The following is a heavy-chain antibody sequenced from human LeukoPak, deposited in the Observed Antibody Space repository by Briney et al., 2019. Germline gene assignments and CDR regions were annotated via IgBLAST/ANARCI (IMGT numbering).Heavy chain of an antibody. V-gene: IGHV3-49*03. Sequence: PGGSLRLSCTASGFTFCDYALSWFRQAPGKGLEWLSFIRSKDHGGTTEYAASVKGRFTISRDDSNSIACLQMNSLIIEGTAVYFCTRDPHYYHGNPHDFWGQGTRVTVSS. J-gene: IGHJ4*02. CDR3: TRDPHYYHGNPHDF. CDR1: GFTFCDYA. D-gene: IGHD4-23*01. CDR2: IRSKDHGGTT.